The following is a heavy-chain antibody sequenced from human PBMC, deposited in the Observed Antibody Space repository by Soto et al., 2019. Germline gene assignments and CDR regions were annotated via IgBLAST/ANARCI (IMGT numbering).Heavy chain of an antibody. Sequence: ASGYILTCYFMHRLRHAHAQGLEWMGIINPSGGSTSYAQKFQGRVTMTRDTSTSTVYMELSSLRSEDTAVYYCARGYCSSTSCYIIRGYYYYYGMDVWGQGTTVTVSS. CDR3: ARGYCSSTSCYIIRGYYYYYGMDV. J-gene: IGHJ6*02. V-gene: IGHV1-46*01. CDR1: GYILTCYF. CDR2: INPSGGST. D-gene: IGHD2-2*02.